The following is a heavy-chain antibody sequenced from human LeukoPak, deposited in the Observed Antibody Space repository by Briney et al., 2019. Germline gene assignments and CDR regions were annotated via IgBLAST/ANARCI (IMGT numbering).Heavy chain of an antibody. J-gene: IGHJ3*02. CDR1: GGSISSGDYY. V-gene: IGHV4-30-4*01. Sequence: PSQTLSLTCTVSGGSISSGDYYWSWIRQPPGKGLEWIGYIYYIGNTFYNPSPKSRVTISVDTSKNQFSLKLSSVTAADTAVYYCARDGYNWNSFVAFDIWGQGTMVTVSS. CDR3: ARDGYNWNSFVAFDI. D-gene: IGHD1-7*01. CDR2: IYYIGNT.